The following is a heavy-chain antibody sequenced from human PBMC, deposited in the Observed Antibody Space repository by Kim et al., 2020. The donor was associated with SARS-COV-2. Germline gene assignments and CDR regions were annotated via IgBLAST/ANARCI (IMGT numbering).Heavy chain of an antibody. D-gene: IGHD3-10*01. CDR1: GGTFSSYA. CDR3: AREVGSYRYYFDY. J-gene: IGHJ4*02. V-gene: IGHV1-69*13. Sequence: SVKVSCKASGGTFSSYAISWVRQAPGQGLEWMGGIIPIFGTANYAQKFQGRVTITADESTSTAYMELSSLRSEDTAVYYCAREVGSYRYYFDYWGQGTLVTVSS. CDR2: IIPIFGTA.